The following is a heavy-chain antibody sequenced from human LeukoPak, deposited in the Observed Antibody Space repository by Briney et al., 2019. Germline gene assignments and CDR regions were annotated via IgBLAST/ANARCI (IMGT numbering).Heavy chain of an antibody. J-gene: IGHJ5*02. D-gene: IGHD3-3*01. CDR2: YYSGST. CDR3: ARVDYDFWSGHLKWFDP. V-gene: IGHV4-59*01. Sequence: YYSGSTNYNPSLKSRVTISVDTSKNQFSLKLSSVTAADTAVYYCARVDYDFWSGHLKWFDPWGQGTLVTVSS.